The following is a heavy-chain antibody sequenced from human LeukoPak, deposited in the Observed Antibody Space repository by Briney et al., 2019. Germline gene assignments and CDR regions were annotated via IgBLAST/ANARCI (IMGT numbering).Heavy chain of an antibody. V-gene: IGHV4-61*02. Sequence: SETLSLTCTVSGGSISSGSYYWSWIRQPAGKGLEWIGRIYTSGSTNYNPSLKSRVTISVDTSKNQFSLKLSSVTAADTAVYYCARGGYCGGDCYFYYWGQGALVTVSS. CDR2: IYTSGST. D-gene: IGHD2-21*02. CDR1: GGSISSGSYY. CDR3: ARGGYCGGDCYFYY. J-gene: IGHJ4*02.